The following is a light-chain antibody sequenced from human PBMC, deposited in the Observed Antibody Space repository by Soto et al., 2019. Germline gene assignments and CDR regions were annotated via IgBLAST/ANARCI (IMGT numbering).Light chain of an antibody. CDR1: QSLVHSDGNTY. J-gene: IGKJ1*01. CDR2: RVS. Sequence: DVVMTQSPLSLPVTLGQPASISCRSSQSLVHSDGNTYLSWVHQRPGQSQRRLIYRVSNRDSGVPDRFSGSGSGTDFTLIISRVEAEDVGVYYCMQGTHLPRFFGPGTRMEIK. CDR3: MQGTHLPRF. V-gene: IGKV2-30*02.